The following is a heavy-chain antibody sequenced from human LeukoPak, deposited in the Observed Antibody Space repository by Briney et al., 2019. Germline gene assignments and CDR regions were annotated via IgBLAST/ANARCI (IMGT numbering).Heavy chain of an antibody. J-gene: IGHJ4*02. CDR3: ARELYSNYFDY. Sequence: GGSLRLSCAASGFTFSNSWMYWVRQAPGKGLVWVSRIHSDESSTNYADSVKGRFTISRDNAKNTLYLQMNSLRAEDTAVYYCARELYSNYFDYWGQGTLVTVSS. CDR2: IHSDESST. D-gene: IGHD6-13*01. V-gene: IGHV3-74*01. CDR1: GFTFSNSW.